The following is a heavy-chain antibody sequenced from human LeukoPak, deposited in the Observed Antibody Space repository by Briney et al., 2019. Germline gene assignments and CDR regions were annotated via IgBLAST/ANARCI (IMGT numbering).Heavy chain of an antibody. CDR3: ARGPRVRGVIYQIRKRYYYGMDV. J-gene: IGHJ6*02. V-gene: IGHV4-34*01. Sequence: WETLSLTCAVYGGSFSGYYWSWIRQPPGKGLEWVGEINHSGSTNYNPSLKSRVTISVDTSKNQYSLKLSSVTAADTAVYYCARGPRVRGVIYQIRKRYYYGMDVWGQGTTVTVSS. D-gene: IGHD3-10*01. CDR1: GGSFSGYY. CDR2: INHSGST.